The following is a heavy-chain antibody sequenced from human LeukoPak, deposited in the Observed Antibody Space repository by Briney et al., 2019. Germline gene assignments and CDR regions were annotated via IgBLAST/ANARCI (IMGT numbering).Heavy chain of an antibody. CDR2: IYYSGST. J-gene: IGHJ3*02. CDR3: ARWHYYDSSGYYVYAFDI. CDR1: GGSISSYY. Sequence: PSETLSLTCSVSGGSISSYYWSWIRQPPGKGLEWIGYIYYSGSTNYNPSLKSRVTISVDTSKNQFSLKLSSVTAADTAVYYCARWHYYDSSGYYVYAFDIWGQGTMVTVSS. V-gene: IGHV4-59*01. D-gene: IGHD3-22*01.